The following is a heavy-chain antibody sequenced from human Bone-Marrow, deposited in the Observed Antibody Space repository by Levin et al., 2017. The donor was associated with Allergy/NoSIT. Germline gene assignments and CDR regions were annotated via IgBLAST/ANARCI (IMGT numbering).Heavy chain of an antibody. D-gene: IGHD5-12*01. J-gene: IGHJ4*02. CDR3: AREDSGRWSGPLDF. Sequence: GGSLRLSCVASGFIFSNYWMSWVRQSPGRGLEWVANINKDGSYEQYVGSVKGRFTISRDNDKNSVSLQMDSLRAEDTAVYYCAREDSGRWSGPLDFWGQGTRVTVSS. V-gene: IGHV3-7*04. CDR2: INKDGSYE. CDR1: GFIFSNYW.